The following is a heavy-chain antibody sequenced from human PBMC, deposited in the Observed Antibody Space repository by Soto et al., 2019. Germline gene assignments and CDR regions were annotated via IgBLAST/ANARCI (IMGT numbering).Heavy chain of an antibody. D-gene: IGHD6-13*01. CDR1: RFIFNSYS. Sequence: GGSLRLSCAASRFIFNSYSMNWVRQAPGKGLEWVSSISSSSSYIYYANSVKGRFTISRDNAKNSLYLQMNSLRAEDTAVYYCARAPGAAARPPFDYWGRGTLVTVSS. CDR3: ARAPGAAARPPFDY. CDR2: ISSSSSYI. V-gene: IGHV3-21*01. J-gene: IGHJ4*02.